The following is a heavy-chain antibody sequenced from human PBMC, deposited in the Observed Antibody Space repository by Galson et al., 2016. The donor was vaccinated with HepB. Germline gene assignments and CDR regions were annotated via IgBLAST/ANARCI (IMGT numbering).Heavy chain of an antibody. CDR2: ISHDATVT. J-gene: IGHJ5*02. V-gene: IGHV3-74*03. CDR1: GFTFSSYV. CDR3: ARDHKEVTVEKYIHNRFDP. Sequence: SLRLSCAASGFTFSSYVMHWVRQAPGEGLVWVSRISHDATVTTYADSAKGRFTISRDNSKNMVYLQMDSLRTEDTAIYYCARDHKEVTVEKYIHNRFDPWGQGTLVTASS. D-gene: IGHD2-21*02.